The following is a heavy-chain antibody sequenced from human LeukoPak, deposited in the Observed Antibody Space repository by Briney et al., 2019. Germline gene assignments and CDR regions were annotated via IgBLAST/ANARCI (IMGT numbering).Heavy chain of an antibody. V-gene: IGHV1-18*01. Sequence: ASVTVSCKASGYTFTSYGISWVRQAPGQGGEGMGWISAYNGKTNYAQKLQGRVTTTPDTSTRTAYMEMRSLRSDDTAVYYSARVYYGSSKSSFDPWGQGTLVTVSS. CDR1: GYTFTSYG. CDR2: ISAYNGKT. D-gene: IGHD3-22*01. CDR3: ARVYYGSSKSSFDP. J-gene: IGHJ5*02.